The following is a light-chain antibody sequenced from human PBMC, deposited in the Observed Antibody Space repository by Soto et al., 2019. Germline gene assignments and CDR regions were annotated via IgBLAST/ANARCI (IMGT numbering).Light chain of an antibody. V-gene: IGLV2-11*01. Sequence: QSALTQPRSVSGSPGQSVTISCTGASSDVGGYNSVSWYQQHPVKAPKLMIYDVNKRPSGVPDRFSGSKSGNTASLTISGLQTEDEADYYCCSYAGTSYVFGTGTKGTVL. CDR2: DVN. CDR3: CSYAGTSYV. CDR1: SSDVGGYNS. J-gene: IGLJ1*01.